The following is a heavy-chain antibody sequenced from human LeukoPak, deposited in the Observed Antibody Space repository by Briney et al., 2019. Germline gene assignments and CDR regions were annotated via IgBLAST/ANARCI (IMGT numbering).Heavy chain of an antibody. CDR1: GYTFTSYY. J-gene: IGHJ3*02. CDR2: INPSGGST. D-gene: IGHD2-2*01. Sequence: ASVKVSCKASGYTFTSYYMHWVRQAPGQGLEWMGIINPSGGSTSYAQTFQGKVTMTRDTSTSTVYMELSSLRSEDTAVYYCARSDCTTTSCGGDIWGQGTMVTVPS. V-gene: IGHV1-46*03. CDR3: ARSDCTTTSCGGDI.